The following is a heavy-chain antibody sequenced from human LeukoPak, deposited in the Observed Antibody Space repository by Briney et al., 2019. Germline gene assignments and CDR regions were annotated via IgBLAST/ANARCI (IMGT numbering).Heavy chain of an antibody. CDR1: GDSINSGGYY. J-gene: IGHJ5*02. CDR3: ARVIILGRGIIFFSP. D-gene: IGHD3-10*01. Sequence: PSQTLSLTCTVSGDSINSGGYYWSWIRQPPGKGLEWVGYIYHTGNTYYDPSLKSRLSVSIDTSKNQFSLKLNSVTAADTAVYYCARVIILGRGIIFFSPWARGPLVTVSS. CDR2: IYHTGNT. V-gene: IGHV4-30-4*01.